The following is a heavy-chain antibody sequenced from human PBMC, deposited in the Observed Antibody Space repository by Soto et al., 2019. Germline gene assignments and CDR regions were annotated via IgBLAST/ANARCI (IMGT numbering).Heavy chain of an antibody. V-gene: IGHV1-46*03. Sequence: ASVKACCKASGYAFTSYCMHWVRQAPGQGLEWMGIINPSGSTSYAQKFQGRVTMTRDTSTSTVYMELSSLRSEDTAVYYCARVYCSGGSCYSIYYRGQGTLVTVSS. CDR3: ARVYCSGGSCYSIYY. D-gene: IGHD2-15*01. CDR1: GYAFTSYC. J-gene: IGHJ4*02. CDR2: INPSGST.